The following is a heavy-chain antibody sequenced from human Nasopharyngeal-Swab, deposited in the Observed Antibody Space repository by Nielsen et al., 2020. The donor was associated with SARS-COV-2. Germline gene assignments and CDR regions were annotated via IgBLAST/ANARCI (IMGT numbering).Heavy chain of an antibody. D-gene: IGHD2-2*01. CDR2: ISAYNGNT. Sequence: ASVKVSCKASGYTFTSYGISWVRQAPGQGLEWMGWISAYNGNTNYAQKLQGRVTMTTDTSTSTAYMELRSLRSDDTAEYYCARDGGIVVVPAATGEPYYYYGMDVWGQGTTVTVSS. CDR1: GYTFTSYG. J-gene: IGHJ6*02. CDR3: ARDGGIVVVPAATGEPYYYYGMDV. V-gene: IGHV1-18*01.